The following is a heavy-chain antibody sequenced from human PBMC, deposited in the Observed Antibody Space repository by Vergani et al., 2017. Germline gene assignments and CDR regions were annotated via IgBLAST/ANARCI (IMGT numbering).Heavy chain of an antibody. Sequence: QLQLQESGSGLVKPSQTLSLTCAVSGGSISSGSYYWSWIRQPAGKGLEWIGRIYTSGSTNYNPSLKSRVTISVDTSKNQFSLKLSSVTAADTAVYYCARVGYCGGDCSSSPGDYGGQGTLVTVSS. CDR2: IYTSGST. V-gene: IGHV4-61*02. J-gene: IGHJ4*02. D-gene: IGHD2-21*02. CDR1: GGSISSGSYY. CDR3: ARVGYCGGDCSSSPGDY.